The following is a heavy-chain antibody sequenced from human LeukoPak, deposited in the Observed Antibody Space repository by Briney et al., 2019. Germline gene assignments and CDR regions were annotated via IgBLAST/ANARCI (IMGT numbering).Heavy chain of an antibody. CDR2: IYYSGST. J-gene: IGHJ6*03. Sequence: SETLSLTCTVSGGSISSSSYYWGWIRQPPGKGLEWIGSIYYSGSTYYNPSLKSRVTISVDRSKNQFSLKLSSVTAADTAVYYCARGWINYDSYYYYMDVWGKGTTVTVSS. CDR1: GGSISSSSYY. CDR3: ARGWINYDSYYYYMDV. D-gene: IGHD3-22*01. V-gene: IGHV4-39*07.